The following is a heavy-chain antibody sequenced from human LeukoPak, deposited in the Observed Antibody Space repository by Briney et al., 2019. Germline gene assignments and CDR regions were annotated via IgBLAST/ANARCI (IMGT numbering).Heavy chain of an antibody. CDR2: IYSGGNT. CDR1: GFTVSSNS. CDR3: AKPLYSSGWYFDY. J-gene: IGHJ4*02. Sequence: GGSLRLSCTVSGFTVSSNSMSWVRQAPGKGLEWVSFIYSGGNTHYSDSVKGRFTISRDNSKNTLYLQMNSLRAEDTAVYYCAKPLYSSGWYFDYWGQGTLVTVSS. V-gene: IGHV3-53*05. D-gene: IGHD6-19*01.